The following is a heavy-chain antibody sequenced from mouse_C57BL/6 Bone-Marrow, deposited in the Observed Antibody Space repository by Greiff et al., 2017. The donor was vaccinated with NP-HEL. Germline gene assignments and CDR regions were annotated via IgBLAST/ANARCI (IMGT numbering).Heavy chain of an antibody. V-gene: IGHV1-63*01. CDR3: ARYDGYYVGWFAY. Sequence: VQLQQSGAELVRPGTSVKMSCKASGYTFTNYWIGWAKQRPGHGLEWIGDISPGGGYTNYNEKLKGKATRTADKSSSTAYMQCSSLTSEDSAIYYCARYDGYYVGWFAYWGQGTLVTVSA. D-gene: IGHD2-3*01. CDR1: GYTFTNYW. J-gene: IGHJ3*01. CDR2: ISPGGGYT.